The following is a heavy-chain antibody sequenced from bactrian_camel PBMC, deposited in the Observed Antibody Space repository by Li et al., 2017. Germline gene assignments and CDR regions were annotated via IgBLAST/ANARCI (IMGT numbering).Heavy chain of an antibody. J-gene: IGHJ4*01. CDR2: IDTDGHT. V-gene: IGHV3S53*01. CDR3: EADPAPCSGSLVMELEYNY. D-gene: IGHD3*01. CDR1: GYTSSRKC. Sequence: HVQLVESGGGSVQAGGSLRLSCTGYTSSRKCMGWFRQVAGNERQGVAAIDTDGHTTYADSVKGRFTISKDNARKTMHLRMTDLKPEDTAMYYCEADPAPCSGSLVMELEYNYMGQGTQVTVS.